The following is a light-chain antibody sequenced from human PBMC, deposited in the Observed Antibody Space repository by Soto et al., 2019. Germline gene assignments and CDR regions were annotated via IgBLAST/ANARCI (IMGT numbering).Light chain of an antibody. J-gene: IGKJ2*01. Sequence: EIVLTQSPGTLSLSPGERATLSCRASQSVGSSHLAWYQQKPGQAPRLLIYGASSRATGIPDKFSGSGSGTDFTLTISRLEPEDFAVYYCQQYGSSPPYTFGQGTKLEIK. V-gene: IGKV3-20*01. CDR3: QQYGSSPPYT. CDR2: GAS. CDR1: QSVGSSH.